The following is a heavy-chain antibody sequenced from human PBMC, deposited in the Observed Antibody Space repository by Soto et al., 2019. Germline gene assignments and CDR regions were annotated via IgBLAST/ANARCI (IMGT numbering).Heavy chain of an antibody. CDR1: GFTFSSYW. J-gene: IGHJ4*02. CDR2: IKQDGSEK. Sequence: GGSLRLSCAASGFTFSSYWMSWVRQAPGKGLEWVANIKQDGSEKYYVDSVKGRFTISRDNAKNSLYLQMNSLRAEDTAVYYCASTNCSSTSCSGSDPDYWGQGTLVTVSS. V-gene: IGHV3-7*01. D-gene: IGHD2-2*01. CDR3: ASTNCSSTSCSGSDPDY.